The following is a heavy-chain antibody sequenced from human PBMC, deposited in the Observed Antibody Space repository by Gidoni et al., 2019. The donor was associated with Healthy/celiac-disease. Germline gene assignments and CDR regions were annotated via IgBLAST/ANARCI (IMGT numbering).Heavy chain of an antibody. J-gene: IGHJ4*02. Sequence: QVQLVQSGAEVKKPGASVKVSCKVSGYTLTELSMHWVRQAPGKGLEWMGGFDPEDGETIYAQKFQGRVTMTEDTSTDTAYMELSSLRSEDTAVYYCATVGYCTNGVCYTVGDYFDYWGQGTLVTVSS. CDR1: GYTLTELS. D-gene: IGHD2-8*01. CDR2: FDPEDGET. CDR3: ATVGYCTNGVCYTVGDYFDY. V-gene: IGHV1-24*01.